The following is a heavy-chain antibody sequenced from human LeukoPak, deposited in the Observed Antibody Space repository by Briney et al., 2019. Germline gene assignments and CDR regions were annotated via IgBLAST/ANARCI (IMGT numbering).Heavy chain of an antibody. Sequence: GGTLRLSCAASGFTFSSYGMSWVRQAPGKGLEWVSSISSSSDYIYYADSVKGRFTISRDNAKNSLYLQMKSLRAEDTAVYYCARGKTSQNIVTRKTYNWFDPWGQGTLVTVSS. V-gene: IGHV3-21*01. CDR2: ISSSSDYI. CDR3: ARGKTSQNIVTRKTYNWFDP. CDR1: GFTFSSYG. D-gene: IGHD2/OR15-2a*01. J-gene: IGHJ5*02.